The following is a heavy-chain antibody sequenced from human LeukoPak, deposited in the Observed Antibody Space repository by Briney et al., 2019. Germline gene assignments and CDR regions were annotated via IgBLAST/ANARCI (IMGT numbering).Heavy chain of an antibody. J-gene: IGHJ4*02. CDR3: ARGVGSGSRLRAGDY. Sequence: GGSLRLSCAASGFTVSSNCMSWVRQAPGKGLEWVSVIYSGGSTYYADSVKGRFTISRDNSKNTLYLQVNSLRAEDTAVYYCARGVGSGSRLRAGDYWGQGTLVTVSS. CDR1: GFTVSSNC. V-gene: IGHV3-53*01. CDR2: IYSGGST. D-gene: IGHD1-26*01.